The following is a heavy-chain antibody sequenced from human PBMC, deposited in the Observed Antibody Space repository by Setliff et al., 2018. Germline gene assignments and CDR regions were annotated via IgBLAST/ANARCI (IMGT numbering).Heavy chain of an antibody. CDR1: GFVLTSYH. Sequence: GGSLRLSCVTSGFVLTSYHMTWVRQAPGKGLEWVGRVLKRGDGYTSLSAASVKGRFTVSRDDSNNLLFLQMDSLRTEGTAVYYCARDYRGSYDHWGQGTLVTVSS. D-gene: IGHD1-26*01. CDR3: ARDYRGSYDH. CDR2: VLKRGDGYTS. V-gene: IGHV3-72*01. J-gene: IGHJ4*02.